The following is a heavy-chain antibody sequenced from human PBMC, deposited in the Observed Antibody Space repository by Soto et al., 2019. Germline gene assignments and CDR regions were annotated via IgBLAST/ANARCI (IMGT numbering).Heavy chain of an antibody. CDR3: ARSIVVVTALDY. Sequence: QVQLVQSGAEEKKPGASVKVSCKASGYTFTSYAMHWVRQAPGQRLEWMGGINAGNGKTKYSQKFQGRVTITRDTSASTAYRELSSLRSEDTAVYYCARSIVVVTALDYWGQGTLVTVSS. CDR1: GYTFTSYA. CDR2: INAGNGKT. J-gene: IGHJ4*02. D-gene: IGHD2-21*02. V-gene: IGHV1-3*05.